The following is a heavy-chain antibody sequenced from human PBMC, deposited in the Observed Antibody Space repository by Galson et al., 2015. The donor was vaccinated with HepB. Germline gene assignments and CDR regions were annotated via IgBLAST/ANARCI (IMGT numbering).Heavy chain of an antibody. V-gene: IGHV1-69*13. CDR3: ARDRSITMTKEAFDP. CDR1: GGTFSSYA. CDR2: IIPIFGTA. D-gene: IGHD3-22*01. J-gene: IGHJ5*02. Sequence: SVKVSCKASGGTFSSYAISWVRQAPGQGLEWMGGIIPIFGTANYAQKFQGRVTITADESTSTAYMALSSLRSEDTAVYYCARDRSITMTKEAFDPWGQGTLVTVSS.